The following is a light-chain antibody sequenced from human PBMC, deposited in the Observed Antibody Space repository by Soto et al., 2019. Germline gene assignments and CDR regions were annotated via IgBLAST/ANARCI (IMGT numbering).Light chain of an antibody. CDR3: QKFNKWPWT. Sequence: EVVLTQSPGSLSLSPGERATLSCRASQSVMSNYLSWYQQKPGQPPRLLIYGASTRATGVPPRFSGSGSGTEFTLTISSLQSEDFEVYYCQKFNKWPWTFGQGTKVDIK. CDR1: QSVMSNY. V-gene: IGKV3-15*01. J-gene: IGKJ1*01. CDR2: GAS.